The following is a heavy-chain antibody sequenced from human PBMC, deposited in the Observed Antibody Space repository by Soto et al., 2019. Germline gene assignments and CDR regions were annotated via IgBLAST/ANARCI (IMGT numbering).Heavy chain of an antibody. CDR2: IKSKNDGETT. Sequence: EVQLVESGGGSARPGESLRLSCSASGFSFKNAWMSWFRQAPGKGLEWVGLIKSKNDGETTSYSAPVKGRFTMSRDDSKNTLYLQMNSLKIGDRGMYYCLAAVPWQGRAEFAFWGQGAPVTVSS. CDR3: LAAVPWQGRAEFAF. V-gene: IGHV3-15*06. CDR1: GFSFKNAW. J-gene: IGHJ4*02. D-gene: IGHD3-10*01.